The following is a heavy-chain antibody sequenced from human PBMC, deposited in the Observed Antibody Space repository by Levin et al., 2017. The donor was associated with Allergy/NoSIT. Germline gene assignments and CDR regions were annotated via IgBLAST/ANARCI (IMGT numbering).Heavy chain of an antibody. CDR1: GYTLTELS. Sequence: ASVKVSCKVSGYTLTELSMHWVRQAPGKGLEWMGGFDPEDGETIYAQKFQGRVTMTEDTSTDTAYMELSSLRSEDTAVYYCATGLWAGIAAAAAPQDDAFDIWGQGTMVTVSS. CDR2: FDPEDGET. V-gene: IGHV1-24*01. D-gene: IGHD6-13*01. J-gene: IGHJ3*02. CDR3: ATGLWAGIAAAAAPQDDAFDI.